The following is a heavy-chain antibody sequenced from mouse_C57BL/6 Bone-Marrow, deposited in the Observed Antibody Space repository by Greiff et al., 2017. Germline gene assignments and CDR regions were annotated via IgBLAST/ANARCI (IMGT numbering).Heavy chain of an antibody. CDR2: IYPGSGST. D-gene: IGHD2-3*01. CDR1: GYTFTSYW. CDR3: ARRGWLLRDFDY. Sequence: QVQLQQPGAELVKPGASVKMSCKASGYTFTSYWITWVKQRPGQGLEWIGDIYPGSGSTNYNAKFKSKAKLTVDTSSSTAYMQLSSLTSEDSAVYYCARRGWLLRDFDYWGQGTTLTVSS. V-gene: IGHV1-55*01. J-gene: IGHJ2*01.